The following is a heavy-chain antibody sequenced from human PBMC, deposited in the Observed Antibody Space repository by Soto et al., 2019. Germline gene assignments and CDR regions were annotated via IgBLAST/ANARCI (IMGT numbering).Heavy chain of an antibody. Sequence: GGSLRLSCAASGFTFSNAWMSWVRQAPGKGLEWVGRIKSKTDGGTTDYAAPVKGRFTISRDDSKNTLYLQMNSLKTEDTAVYYCTVVDTDTPPGEYYYYYGMDVWGQGTTVTVSS. D-gene: IGHD5-18*01. CDR2: IKSKTDGGTT. J-gene: IGHJ6*02. V-gene: IGHV3-15*01. CDR1: GFTFSNAW. CDR3: TVVDTDTPPGEYYYYYGMDV.